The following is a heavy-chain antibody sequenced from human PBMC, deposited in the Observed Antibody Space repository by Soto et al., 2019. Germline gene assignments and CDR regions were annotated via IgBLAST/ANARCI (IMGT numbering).Heavy chain of an antibody. V-gene: IGHV3-30*04. CDR3: ARGDDDY. Sequence: QVQLVESGGGVVQPGRSLRLSCAASGFTFSSCDMHWVRQAPGKGLEWVAVISYDGSNKYYADSVKGRFTISRDNYKNTLYLQMNSLRAEDTAVYYCARGDDDYWGQGNLVTVSS. CDR2: ISYDGSNK. CDR1: GFTFSSCD. J-gene: IGHJ4*02.